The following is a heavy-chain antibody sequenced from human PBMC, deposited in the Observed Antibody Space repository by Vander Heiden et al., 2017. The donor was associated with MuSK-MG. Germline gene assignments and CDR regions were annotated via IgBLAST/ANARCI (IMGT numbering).Heavy chain of an antibody. V-gene: IGHV3-74*01. D-gene: IGHD3-9*01. J-gene: IGHJ4*02. CDR3: ARGTIDWKGVDY. CDR1: GFTLSSLW. Sequence: EVQLVGSGGGLVQPGGSMRLSCAASGFTLSSLWMHWVRHIPGRGPVWVAEISPDGGFTNYADSVKGRFSVSRDDAKNTLYLQMHSLRVDDTAVYYCARGTIDWKGVDYWDQGTLVTVSS. CDR2: ISPDGGFT.